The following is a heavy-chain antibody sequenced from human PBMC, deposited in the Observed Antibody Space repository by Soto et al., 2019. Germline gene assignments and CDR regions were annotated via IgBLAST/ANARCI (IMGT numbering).Heavy chain of an antibody. CDR1: GFTFSSYS. V-gene: IGHV3-48*02. CDR3: ARDPKSGNQKLYFDY. Sequence: EVQLVESGGGLVQPGGSLRLSCSASGFTFSSYSMNWVRQAPGKELEWLSYISGSGNTMYYADSVKGRFTIARDNAQKSLYLQLNNLSDDDTAMYYCARDPKSGNQKLYFDYWGQGTLVTVSS. J-gene: IGHJ4*02. CDR2: ISGSGNTM. D-gene: IGHD4-4*01.